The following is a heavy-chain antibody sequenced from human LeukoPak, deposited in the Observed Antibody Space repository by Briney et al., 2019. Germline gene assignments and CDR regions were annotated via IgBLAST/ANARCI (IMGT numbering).Heavy chain of an antibody. J-gene: IGHJ4*02. CDR1: CGSLRSSRYD. CDR3: ARHVGGGTWKFDS. V-gene: IGHV4-39*01. Sequence: KPSETLSLTCTVCCGSLRSSRYDRAWIRQPPGKGLEWIGSTYYTGTTHYTPSLKSRVTISVETSKNQFSLKLNSVTATDTSVDYCARHVGGGTWKFDSWGQGTLVTVSS. CDR2: TYYTGTT. D-gene: IGHD2-15*01.